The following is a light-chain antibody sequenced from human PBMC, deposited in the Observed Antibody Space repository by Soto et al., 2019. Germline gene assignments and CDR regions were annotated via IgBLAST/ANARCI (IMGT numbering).Light chain of an antibody. CDR3: QQYGSSPPFT. Sequence: EIVLTQSPGTLSLSPGERATLFCRASQTFSSYLAWYQQKPGQAPRLLIYGASSRATGSPDRFSGSGSGTDFTLTISRLEPEDVAVYYCQQYGSSPPFTFGPGTKVDIK. J-gene: IGKJ3*01. CDR2: GAS. CDR1: QTFSSY. V-gene: IGKV3-20*01.